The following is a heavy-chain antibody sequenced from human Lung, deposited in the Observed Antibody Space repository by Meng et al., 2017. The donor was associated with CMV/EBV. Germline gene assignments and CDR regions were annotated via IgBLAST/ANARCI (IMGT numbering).Heavy chain of an antibody. Sequence: SXAASGFTFSSYGMHWVRQAPGKGLGWVAVIWYDGSNKYYADSVKGRFTISRDNSQNTLYLQMKSLRAEDTAVYYCAKWIGGSNYYGMDVWGQGXTVTVSS. CDR3: AKWIGGSNYYGMDV. CDR2: IWYDGSNK. D-gene: IGHD2-15*01. V-gene: IGHV3-33*06. CDR1: GFTFSSYG. J-gene: IGHJ6*02.